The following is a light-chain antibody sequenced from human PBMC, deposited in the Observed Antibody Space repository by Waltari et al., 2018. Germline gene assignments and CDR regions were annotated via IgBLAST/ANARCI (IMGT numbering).Light chain of an antibody. CDR2: DVT. CDR3: ASYAGSSDFVM. CDR1: SSDVGTYNY. J-gene: IGLJ3*02. Sequence: QSALTQPPSASGSPGQSVTISCTGTSSDVGTYNYVSWYQQRPGEVPRLIIYDVTKRPSGVPDRFSGSESGNTASLTVSGLQAEDEGDYYCASYAGSSDFVMFGGGTKVTVL. V-gene: IGLV2-8*01.